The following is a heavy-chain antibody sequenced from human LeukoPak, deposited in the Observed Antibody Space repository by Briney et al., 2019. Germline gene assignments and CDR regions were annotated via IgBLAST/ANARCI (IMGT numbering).Heavy chain of an antibody. V-gene: IGHV1-69*13. D-gene: IGHD2-15*01. Sequence: GASVKVPCKASGGTFSSYAISWVRQAPGQGLEWMGGIIPIFGTANYAQKFQGRVTITADESTSTAYMELSSLRSEDTAVYYCARDSSYCSGGSCLFSAFDYWGQGTLVTVSS. J-gene: IGHJ4*02. CDR2: IIPIFGTA. CDR3: ARDSSYCSGGSCLFSAFDY. CDR1: GGTFSSYA.